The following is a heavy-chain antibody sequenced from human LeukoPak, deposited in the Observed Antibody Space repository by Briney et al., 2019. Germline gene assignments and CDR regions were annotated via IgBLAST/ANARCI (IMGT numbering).Heavy chain of an antibody. CDR2: IYYSGST. V-gene: IGHV4-39*01. CDR3: ARHLRGSALQTDY. CDR1: GGSISSSSYY. J-gene: IGHJ4*02. Sequence: PSETLSLTCTVSGGSISSSSYYWGWVRQPPGKGLEWIGSIYYSGSTYYNPSLKSRVNISVDKSKNQFSLKLSSVTAADTAVYYCARHLRGSALQTDYWGQGTMVTVSS. D-gene: IGHD3-10*01.